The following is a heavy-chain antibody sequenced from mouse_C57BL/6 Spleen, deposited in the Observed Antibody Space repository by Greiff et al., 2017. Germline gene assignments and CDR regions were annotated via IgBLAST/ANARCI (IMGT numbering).Heavy chain of an antibody. CDR3: ARDLYYEAY. Sequence: EVTLVESGGGLVKPGGSLKLSCAASGFTFSSYAMSWVRQTPEKRLEWVATISDGGSYTNYPDNVKGRFTISRDNAKNNLYLQMSHLKSEDTAMYYCARDLYYEAYWGQGTLVTVSA. CDR1: GFTFSSYA. J-gene: IGHJ3*01. D-gene: IGHD1-1*01. V-gene: IGHV5-4*01. CDR2: ISDGGSYT.